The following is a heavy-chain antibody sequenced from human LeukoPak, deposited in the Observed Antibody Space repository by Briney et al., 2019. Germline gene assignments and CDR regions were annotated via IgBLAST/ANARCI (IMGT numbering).Heavy chain of an antibody. Sequence: GGSLRLSCAASGFTFSSYAMSWVRQAPGEGLEWFSAISGSGGSTYYADSVKGRFTISRDNSKNTLYLQMNSLRAEDTAVYYCLDSSGYYNDYWGQGTLVTVSS. J-gene: IGHJ4*02. D-gene: IGHD3-22*01. V-gene: IGHV3-23*01. CDR2: ISGSGGST. CDR1: GFTFSSYA. CDR3: LDSSGYYNDY.